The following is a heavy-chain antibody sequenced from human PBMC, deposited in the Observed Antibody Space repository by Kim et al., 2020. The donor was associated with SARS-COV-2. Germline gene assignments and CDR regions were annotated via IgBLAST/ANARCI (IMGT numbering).Heavy chain of an antibody. V-gene: IGHV3-33*05. CDR2: ISDDGSNK. D-gene: IGHD4-17*01. J-gene: IGHJ4*02. CDR1: GFTFSSFG. CDR3: ARELDSGPTVDGVDIDY. Sequence: GGSLRLSCAASGFTFSSFGMNWVRQAPGKGLEWVAVISDDGSNKYYADSVKGRFTISRDNSKNTLYLQMNSLRAEDTAVYYCARELDSGPTVDGVDIDYWGQGTLVTVSS.